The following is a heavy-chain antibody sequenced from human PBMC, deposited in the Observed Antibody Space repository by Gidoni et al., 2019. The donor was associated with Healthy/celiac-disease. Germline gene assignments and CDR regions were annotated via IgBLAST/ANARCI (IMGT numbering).Heavy chain of an antibody. J-gene: IGHJ5*02. CDR3: TSGYSSSWYPDWFDP. CDR1: VFTFGDYA. D-gene: IGHD6-13*01. V-gene: IGHV3-49*05. CDR2: IIRKAYGVTT. Sequence: VHLFALGGALLKPGRSLRYSVTAHVFTFGDYAMSWFRQAQGKGREWVGFIIRKAYGVTTEYAASVKGRFTISRDDSKSIAYLQMNSPKTEDTAVYYCTSGYSSSWYPDWFDPWGQGTLVTVSS.